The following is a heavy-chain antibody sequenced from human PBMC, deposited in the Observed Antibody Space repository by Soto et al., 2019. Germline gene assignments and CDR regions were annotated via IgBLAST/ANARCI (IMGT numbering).Heavy chain of an antibody. Sequence: QVQLQESGPGLVKPSQTLSLTCTVSGGSISSGGYYWSWIRQHPGKGLEWIGYIYYSGSTYYNPSLKSRVTISVDTSKNQFSLKLSSVTAADTAVYYCARGKYGSGSYYPYFDYWGQGTLVTVSS. CDR2: IYYSGST. CDR3: ARGKYGSGSYYPYFDY. CDR1: GGSISSGGYY. J-gene: IGHJ4*02. D-gene: IGHD3-10*01. V-gene: IGHV4-31*03.